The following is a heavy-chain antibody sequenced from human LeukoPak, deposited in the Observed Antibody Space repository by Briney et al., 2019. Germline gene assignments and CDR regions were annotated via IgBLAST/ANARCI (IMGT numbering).Heavy chain of an antibody. D-gene: IGHD2-2*01. V-gene: IGHV1-2*02. J-gene: IGHJ4*02. CDR2: IHPDRGTT. CDR1: GYTFTGYY. CDR3: ARRYCSSTSCYYFDF. Sequence: ASVKVSCKASGYTFTGYYMHWVRQAPGQGLEWMGWIHPDRGTTNYAQKFQGRVTMTRDTSITAAYMELSRLRSDETAVYYCARRYCSSTSCYYFDFWGQGTLVTVSS.